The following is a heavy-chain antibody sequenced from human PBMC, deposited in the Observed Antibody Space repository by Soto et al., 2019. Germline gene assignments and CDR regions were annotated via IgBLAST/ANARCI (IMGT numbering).Heavy chain of an antibody. V-gene: IGHV1-69*08. J-gene: IGHJ3*02. CDR3: ARDLGYCSSTSCYGDSFDI. D-gene: IGHD2-2*01. CDR2: IIPIRGIA. CDR1: GGTFSSYT. Sequence: QVQLVQSGAEVKKPGSSVKVSCKASGGTFSSYTISWVRQAPGQGLEWMGRIIPIRGIANYAQKFQGRVTITADKSTSAAYMELSSLRSEGTAVYYCARDLGYCSSTSCYGDSFDIWGQGTMVTVSS.